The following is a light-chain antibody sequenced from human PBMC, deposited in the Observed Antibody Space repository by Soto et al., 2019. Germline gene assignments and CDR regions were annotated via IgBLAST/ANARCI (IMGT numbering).Light chain of an antibody. V-gene: IGLV2-14*01. Sequence: QSALTQPASVSGSPGQSITIPCTGTSSDVGAYNYVSWYQQHPGKAPKLMIYEVSDRPSGVSNRFSGSKSGNTASLTISGLQAEDEADYHCSSSTTSSTLVVFGGGTKLTVL. CDR3: SSSTTSSTLVV. CDR2: EVS. CDR1: SSDVGAYNY. J-gene: IGLJ2*01.